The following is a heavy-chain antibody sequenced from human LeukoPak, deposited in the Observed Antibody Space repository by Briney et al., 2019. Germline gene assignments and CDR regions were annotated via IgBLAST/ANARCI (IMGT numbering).Heavy chain of an antibody. CDR1: GYSFTSYW. J-gene: IGHJ4*02. D-gene: IGHD3-22*01. CDR3: ARRRYYDSSGYQNPYHFDY. V-gene: IGHV5-51*07. Sequence: GESLKISCKGSGYSFTSYWIGWVHQMPGKGLEWMGIIYPGDSDTRYSPSFQGQVTISADKSISTAYLQWSSLKASDTAMYYCARRRYYDSSGYQNPYHFDYWGQGTLVTVSS. CDR2: IYPGDSDT.